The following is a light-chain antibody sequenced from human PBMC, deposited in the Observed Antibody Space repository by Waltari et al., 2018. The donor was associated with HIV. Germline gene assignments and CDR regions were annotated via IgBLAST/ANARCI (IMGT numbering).Light chain of an antibody. CDR2: KDT. Sequence: SGATGQRDTISCSGSSSNTENDNVYWSQQFPGAAPNILIYKDTQRPSGVPDRFTGSKSGTSASLAIGGLRSDDEADYYCVGWASRLRGYVFGAGTKVTVL. CDR3: VGWASRLRGYV. CDR1: SSNTENDN. J-gene: IGLJ1*01. V-gene: IGLV1-47*01.